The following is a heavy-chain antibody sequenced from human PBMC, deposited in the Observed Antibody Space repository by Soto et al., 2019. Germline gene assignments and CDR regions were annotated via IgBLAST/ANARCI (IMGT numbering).Heavy chain of an antibody. V-gene: IGHV3-30-3*01. J-gene: IGHJ4*02. CDR2: ISYDGSNK. CDR3: ARDVIRGIYDSSFSALDY. CDR1: GFTFSSYA. Sequence: QVQLVESGGGVVQPGRSLRLSCAASGFTFSSYAMHWVRQAPGKGLEWVAVISYDGSNKYYADSVKGRFTISRDNSKNTLYLQMNSLRAEDTAVYYCARDVIRGIYDSSFSALDYWGQGTLVTVSS. D-gene: IGHD3-22*01.